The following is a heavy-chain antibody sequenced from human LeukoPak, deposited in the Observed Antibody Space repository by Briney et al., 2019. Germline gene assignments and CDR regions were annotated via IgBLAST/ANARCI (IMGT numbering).Heavy chain of an antibody. CDR1: GFTFSSYW. D-gene: IGHD2-8*01. V-gene: IGHV3-74*01. Sequence: GGSLRLSCAASGFTFSSYWMHWVRQAPGKGLVWVSRINSDGSSTSYADSVKGRFTISRDNSQNTLYLQMNSLRVEDTAVYYCTKGLWAGVSAVRDWGQGTLVTVSS. J-gene: IGHJ4*02. CDR3: TKGLWAGVSAVRD. CDR2: INSDGSST.